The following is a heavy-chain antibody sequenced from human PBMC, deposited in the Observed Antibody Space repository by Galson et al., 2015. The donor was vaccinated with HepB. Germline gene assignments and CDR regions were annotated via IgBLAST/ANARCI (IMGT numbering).Heavy chain of an antibody. V-gene: IGHV3-13*01. CDR3: ARVRSTGAPDH. CDR1: GFDFASYD. J-gene: IGHJ5*02. CDR2: ISTAGDT. D-gene: IGHD2-8*02. Sequence: SLRLSCAGSGFDFASYDMHWVRQPTGRGLEWVSTISTAGDTFYSGSVKGRFTISRENGKNSLYLRMHSLRVADTGVYYCARVRSTGAPDHWGQGALVTAAS.